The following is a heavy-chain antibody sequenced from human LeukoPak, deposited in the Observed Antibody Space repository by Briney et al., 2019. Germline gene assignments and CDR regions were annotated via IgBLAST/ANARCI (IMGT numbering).Heavy chain of an antibody. CDR2: IKQDGSKK. V-gene: IGHV3-7*04. J-gene: IGHJ4*02. Sequence: GGSLRLSCVASGFPFSSYWMTWVRQAPGKGLEWVANIKQDGSKKTYVDSVKGRFTIPRDNAKNSLYLQMNSLRAEHTAIYYCTRVVYIDEGIDYWGQGTLVTVSS. D-gene: IGHD5/OR15-5a*01. CDR3: TRVVYIDEGIDY. CDR1: GFPFSSYW.